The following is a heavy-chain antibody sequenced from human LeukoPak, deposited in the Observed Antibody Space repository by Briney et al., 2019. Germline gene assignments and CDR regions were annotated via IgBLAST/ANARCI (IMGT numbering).Heavy chain of an antibody. D-gene: IGHD3-9*01. V-gene: IGHV3-7*01. CDR3: ARDPITIFVRGEYNNWFDP. CDR2: IKQDGSEK. Sequence: GGSLRLSCAASGFTFSSHWMSWVRQAPGKGLEWVANIKQDGSEKYYVDSVKGRFTISRDKAKNALYLQMNSLRAEDTAVYYCARDPITIFVRGEYNNWFDPWGQGTLVTVSS. CDR1: GFTFSSHW. J-gene: IGHJ5*02.